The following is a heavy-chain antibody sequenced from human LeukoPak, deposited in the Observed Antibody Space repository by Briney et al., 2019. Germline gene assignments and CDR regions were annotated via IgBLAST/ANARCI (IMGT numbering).Heavy chain of an antibody. CDR2: INPNSGGT. Sequence: ASVKVSCKVSGYTLSKLSMHWVRQAPGQGLEWMGWINPNSGGTNYAQKFQGRVTMTRDTSISTAYMELSRLRSDDTAVYYCARPSAGGYFEPLDYWGQGTLVTVSS. CDR3: ARPSAGGYFEPLDY. D-gene: IGHD3-9*01. CDR1: GYTLSKLS. V-gene: IGHV1-2*02. J-gene: IGHJ4*02.